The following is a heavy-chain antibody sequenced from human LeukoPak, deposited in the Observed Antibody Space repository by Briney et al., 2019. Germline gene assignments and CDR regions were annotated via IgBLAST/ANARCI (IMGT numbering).Heavy chain of an antibody. Sequence: GGSLRLSCAASGFTFSSYWMSWVRQAPGKGLEWVAVISYDGSNKYYADSVKGRFTISRDNSKNTLYLQMNSLRAEDTAVYYCAKVARYSYGPNYYYGMDVWGQGTTVTVSS. D-gene: IGHD5-18*01. V-gene: IGHV3-30*18. J-gene: IGHJ6*02. CDR3: AKVARYSYGPNYYYGMDV. CDR1: GFTFSSYW. CDR2: ISYDGSNK.